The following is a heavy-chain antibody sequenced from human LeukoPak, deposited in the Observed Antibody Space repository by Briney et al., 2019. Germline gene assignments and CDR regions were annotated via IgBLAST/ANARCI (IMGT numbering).Heavy chain of an antibody. D-gene: IGHD5-18*01. CDR2: ISSNGGST. V-gene: IGHV3-64*01. CDR3: ARDFKGYSLPYYYYSYYMDV. J-gene: IGHJ6*03. Sequence: GGSLRLSCAASGFTFSSYAMHWVRQAPGKGLEYVSAISSNGGSTYYANSVKGRFTISRDNSKNTLYLQMGSLRAEDMAVYYCARDFKGYSLPYYYYSYYMDVWGEGTTVTVSS. CDR1: GFTFSSYA.